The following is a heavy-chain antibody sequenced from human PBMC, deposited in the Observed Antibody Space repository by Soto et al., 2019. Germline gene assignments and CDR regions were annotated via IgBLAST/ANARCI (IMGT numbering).Heavy chain of an antibody. CDR1: GFTVSSNY. D-gene: IGHD6-13*01. Sequence: EVQLVETGGGLIQPGGSLRLSCAASGFTVSSNYMSWFRQAPGKGLEWGSVIYSGGSTYYAGSVKGRFTISSDNSKNPLYLPMNSLRAEDTVVYYCARGKGYYYGMDVWGQGTTVTVAS. CDR3: ARGKGYYYGMDV. CDR2: IYSGGST. J-gene: IGHJ6*02. V-gene: IGHV3-53*02.